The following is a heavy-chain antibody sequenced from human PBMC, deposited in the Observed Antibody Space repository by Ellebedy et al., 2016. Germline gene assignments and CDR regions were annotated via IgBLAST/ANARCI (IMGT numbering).Heavy chain of an antibody. V-gene: IGHV3-9*01. CDR3: AKGTMDYFYH. CDR2: ISWDSAVI. D-gene: IGHD4/OR15-4a*01. Sequence: GGSLRLXCAGSGFTFNDYALYWVRQAPGKGLEWVSGISWDSAVIGYGGSVKGRFTISKDSAKNYLYLQMNSLRPEDTAFYYCAKGTMDYFYHWGQGTLVTVSS. CDR1: GFTFNDYA. J-gene: IGHJ4*02.